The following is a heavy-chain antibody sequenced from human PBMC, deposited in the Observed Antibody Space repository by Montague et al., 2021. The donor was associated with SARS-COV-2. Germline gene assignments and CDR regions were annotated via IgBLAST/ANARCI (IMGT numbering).Heavy chain of an antibody. CDR2: IYYRGST. D-gene: IGHD3-10*01. J-gene: IGHJ5*02. Sequence: SETLSLTCTVSGGSISSSTYYRGWIRQPPGKGLEWIGSIYYRGSTYYNPSLKSRVTISVGTSKNQFSLKLSSVTAADTAVYSCARPLTLYYYGSGSYSGCFDPWGQGTLVTVSS. V-gene: IGHV4-39*01. CDR3: ARPLTLYYYGSGSYSGCFDP. CDR1: GGSISSSTYY.